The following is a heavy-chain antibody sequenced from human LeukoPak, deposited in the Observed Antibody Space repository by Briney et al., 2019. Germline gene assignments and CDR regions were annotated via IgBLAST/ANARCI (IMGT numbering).Heavy chain of an antibody. D-gene: IGHD5-18*01. V-gene: IGHV4-39*07. CDR1: GGSISSSSYY. CDR3: ARGLGGYGYGSSYWYFDL. J-gene: IGHJ2*01. Sequence: PSETLSLTCTVSGGSISSSSYYWSGIRQPPGKGLEWIGEINQSGSTNYNPSHKSRVTISVDTSKNQFSLKMSSVTAADTAVYYCARGLGGYGYGSSYWYFDLWGRGTLVTVSS. CDR2: INQSGST.